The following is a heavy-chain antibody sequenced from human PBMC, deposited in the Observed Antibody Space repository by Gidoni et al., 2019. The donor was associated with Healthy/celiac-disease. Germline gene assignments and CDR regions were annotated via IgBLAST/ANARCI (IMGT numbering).Heavy chain of an antibody. V-gene: IGHV4-4*07. D-gene: IGHD6-13*01. J-gene: IGHJ5*02. CDR2: IYTSGST. CDR3: ASEYSSSWLNWFDP. Sequence: QLHLQASGPGRVNPSATLPLTCLASVAPFSSYYWSWIRQPAGKGLEWIGRIYTSGSTNYNPSLKSRVTMSVDTSKNQFSLKLSSVTAADTAVYYCASEYSSSWLNWFDPWGQGTLVTVSS. CDR1: VAPFSSYY.